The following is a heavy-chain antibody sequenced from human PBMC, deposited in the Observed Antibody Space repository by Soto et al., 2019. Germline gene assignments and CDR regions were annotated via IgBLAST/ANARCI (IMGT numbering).Heavy chain of an antibody. V-gene: IGHV4-59*01. Sequence: SETLSLTCTVSGGSISIYYRSWIRQPPGKGLEWIGYIYYSGSTNYNPSLKSRVTISVDTSKNQFSLKLSSVTAADTAVYYCARISGYDFWSGYSSYYMDVWGKGTTVT. J-gene: IGHJ6*03. D-gene: IGHD3-3*01. CDR1: GGSISIYY. CDR2: IYYSGST. CDR3: ARISGYDFWSGYSSYYMDV.